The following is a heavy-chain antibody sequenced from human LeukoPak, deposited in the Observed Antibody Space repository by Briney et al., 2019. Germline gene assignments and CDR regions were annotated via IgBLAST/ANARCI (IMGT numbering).Heavy chain of an antibody. CDR3: AKAEVYYGSGSYYDY. CDR2: VLYDGSMQ. J-gene: IGHJ4*02. D-gene: IGHD3-10*01. Sequence: GGSLRLSCAASGFPFTSYSMHWVRQAPGKGLEWVGVVLYDGSMQYYADSVKGRFTISRDNSKNTLYVQMNSLRGEDTAVYYCAKAEVYYGSGSYYDYWGQGTLVTVSS. V-gene: IGHV3-30*04. CDR1: GFPFTSYS.